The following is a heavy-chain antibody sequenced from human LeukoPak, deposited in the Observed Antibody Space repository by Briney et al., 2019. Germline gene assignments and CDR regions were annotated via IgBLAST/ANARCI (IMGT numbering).Heavy chain of an antibody. CDR3: ARLYDYVWGSYRYTHYYFDY. D-gene: IGHD3-16*02. J-gene: IGHJ4*02. CDR1: GGTFSSYA. V-gene: IGHV1-69*04. CDR2: IIPILGIA. Sequence: GSSVKVSCKASGGTFSSYAISWVRQAPGQGLEWMGRIIPILGIANYAQKFQGRATITADKSTSTAYMELSSLRSEDTAVYYCARLYDYVWGSYRYTHYYFDYWGQGTLVTVSS.